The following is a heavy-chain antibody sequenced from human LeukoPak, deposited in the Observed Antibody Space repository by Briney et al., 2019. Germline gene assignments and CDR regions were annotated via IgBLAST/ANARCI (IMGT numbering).Heavy chain of an antibody. Sequence: GGSLRLPCTASGFTFKNYAMSWVRQAPGKGLEWVSAISGDGGSTYYADSVKGRFTISRDNSRNTLYLQVDSLRAEDTAVYYCAREDSNSYGSGSYYNDDCWGQGTLVTVSS. CDR1: GFTFKNYA. D-gene: IGHD3-10*01. CDR3: AREDSNSYGSGSYYNDDC. V-gene: IGHV3-23*01. J-gene: IGHJ4*02. CDR2: ISGDGGST.